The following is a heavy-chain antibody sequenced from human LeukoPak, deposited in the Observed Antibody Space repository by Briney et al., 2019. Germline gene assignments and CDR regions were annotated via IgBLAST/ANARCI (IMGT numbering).Heavy chain of an antibody. CDR2: ISSSSSTI. V-gene: IGHV3-48*01. J-gene: IGHJ3*02. CDR3: ARVSGGMTTNAFDI. D-gene: IGHD4-17*01. CDR1: GFTFSSYS. Sequence: GGSLRLSCAASGFTFSSYSMNWVRQAPGKGLEWVSYISSSSSTIYYADSVKGRFTISRDNAKNSLYLQMNSLRAEDTAVYYCARVSGGMTTNAFDIWGQGTMVTVSS.